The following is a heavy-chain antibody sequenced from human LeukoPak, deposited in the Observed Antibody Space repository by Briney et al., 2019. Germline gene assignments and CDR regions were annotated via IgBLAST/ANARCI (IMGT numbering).Heavy chain of an antibody. Sequence: PGGSLRLSCAASGFTFNNYNMNWVRRAPGKALEWVSSITSSGTYIFYADSVKGRFTISRDNAKNSLYLQINSLGPEDTAVYFCARDPYSGNYGSYYYYYMDVWGKGTTVTVSS. CDR2: ITSSGTYI. CDR3: ARDPYSGNYGSYYYYYMDV. CDR1: GFTFNNYN. D-gene: IGHD3-22*01. V-gene: IGHV3-21*01. J-gene: IGHJ6*03.